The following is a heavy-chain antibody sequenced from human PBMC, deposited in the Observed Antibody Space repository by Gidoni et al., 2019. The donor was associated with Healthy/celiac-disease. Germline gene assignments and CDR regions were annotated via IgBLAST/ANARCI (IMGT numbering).Heavy chain of an antibody. D-gene: IGHD2-15*01. CDR3: ARDRRSGVASRLKMGWFDP. V-gene: IGHV1-69*01. CDR2: IIPIFGTA. CDR1: GAPFSRYA. J-gene: IGHJ5*02. Sequence: QVQLVQSGAEVKKPGSSVKVSCQASGAPFSRYAIGWVQQAPGHGLEWMGGIIPIFGTANYAQKFQGRVTITADESTSTAYMELSSLRSEDTAVYYCARDRRSGVASRLKMGWFDPWGQGTLVTVSS.